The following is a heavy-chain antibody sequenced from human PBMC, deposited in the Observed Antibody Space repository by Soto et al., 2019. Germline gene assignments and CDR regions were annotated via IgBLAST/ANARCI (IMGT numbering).Heavy chain of an antibody. D-gene: IGHD2-15*01. V-gene: IGHV1-24*01. J-gene: IGHJ5*02. Sequence: QVQLVQSGAEVKKPGASVKVSCKVSGYTLTELSMHWVRQAPGKGLEWMGGFDPEDGETIYAQKFQGRVTMTEDTSTDTAYMELSSLRSEDTAVYYCAIVGTVRCSGGSCFQYNWFDPWGQGTLVTVSS. CDR1: GYTLTELS. CDR3: AIVGTVRCSGGSCFQYNWFDP. CDR2: FDPEDGET.